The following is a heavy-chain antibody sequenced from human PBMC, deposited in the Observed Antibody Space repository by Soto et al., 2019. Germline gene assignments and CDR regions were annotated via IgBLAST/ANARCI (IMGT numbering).Heavy chain of an antibody. D-gene: IGHD3-22*01. CDR1: GFTFGSYS. Sequence: GSLRLSCAASGFTFGSYSMNWVRQAQGKGLEWVSSISSSSSYIYYADSVKGRFTISRDNAKNSLYLQMNSLRAEDTAVYYCASHPRDSSGYWYYFDYWGQGTLVTVSS. CDR3: ASHPRDSSGYWYYFDY. CDR2: ISSSSSYI. V-gene: IGHV3-21*01. J-gene: IGHJ4*02.